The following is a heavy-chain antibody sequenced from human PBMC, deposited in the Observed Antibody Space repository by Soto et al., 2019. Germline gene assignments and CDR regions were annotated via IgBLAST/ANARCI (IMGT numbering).Heavy chain of an antibody. V-gene: IGHV5-51*01. CDR1: GYRFSTYW. CDR3: ARRYIAAPATAFDL. D-gene: IGHD6-13*01. Sequence: PGESLKLSCQGSGYRFSTYWIHWVRQLPGKGLESVGIIYPADSDTRYSPSFQGQVTISADKTISTTYLQWSSLKASDTAMYFCARRYIAAPATAFDLWGQGTPVTVSS. J-gene: IGHJ4*02. CDR2: IYPADSDT.